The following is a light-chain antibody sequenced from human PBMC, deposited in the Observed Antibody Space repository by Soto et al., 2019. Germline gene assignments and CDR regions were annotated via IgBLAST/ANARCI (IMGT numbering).Light chain of an antibody. Sequence: QSVLTQPASVSGSPGQSITISCTGTSRDIGGYRYVSWYQHHPGKAPKLIIYDVSSRPSGVSTRFSGSKSGNTASLTISGLQPEDEADYYCCSYTSVSTVIFGGGTQLTVL. CDR3: CSYTSVSTVI. V-gene: IGLV2-14*03. CDR2: DVS. CDR1: SRDIGGYRY. J-gene: IGLJ2*01.